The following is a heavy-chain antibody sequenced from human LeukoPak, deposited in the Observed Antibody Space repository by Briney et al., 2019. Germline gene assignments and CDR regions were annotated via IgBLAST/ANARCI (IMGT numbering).Heavy chain of an antibody. CDR3: ATYSGYSYGYEAYFDY. J-gene: IGHJ4*02. CDR1: GFSFSSYA. CDR2: ISASGGTT. V-gene: IGHV3-23*01. Sequence: GGSLRLSCVASGFSFSSYAMSWVRQAPGKGLEWVSSISASGGTTYYADSVKGRFTISRDTSKNTLYLQMNSLRAEDTAVYYCATYSGYSYGYEAYFDYWGQGTLVTVSS. D-gene: IGHD5-18*01.